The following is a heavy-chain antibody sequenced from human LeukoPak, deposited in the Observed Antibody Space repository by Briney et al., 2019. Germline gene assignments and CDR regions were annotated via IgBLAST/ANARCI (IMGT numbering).Heavy chain of an antibody. CDR2: IYYSGST. Sequence: SETLSLTCTVSGGSISSGDYYWSWIRQPPGKGLEWIGYIYYSGSTYYNPSLKSRVTISVDTSKNQFSLKLSSVTAADTAVYYCARVPSGLLLFDCWGQGTLVTVSS. V-gene: IGHV4-30-4*08. J-gene: IGHJ4*02. CDR1: GGSISSGDYY. D-gene: IGHD2/OR15-2a*01. CDR3: ARVPSGLLLFDC.